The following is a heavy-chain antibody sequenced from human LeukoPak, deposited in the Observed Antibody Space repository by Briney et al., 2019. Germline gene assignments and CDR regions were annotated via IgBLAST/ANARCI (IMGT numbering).Heavy chain of an antibody. D-gene: IGHD1-7*01. Sequence: GGSLRLSCAASGFTFSSYGMHWVRQAPGKGLEWVAVISYDGSNKYYADSVKGRFTISRDNSKNTLYLQMNSLRAEDTAVYYCVSAGTSYYFDYWGRGTLVTVSS. CDR2: ISYDGSNK. J-gene: IGHJ4*02. CDR1: GFTFSSYG. CDR3: VSAGTSYYFDY. V-gene: IGHV3-30*03.